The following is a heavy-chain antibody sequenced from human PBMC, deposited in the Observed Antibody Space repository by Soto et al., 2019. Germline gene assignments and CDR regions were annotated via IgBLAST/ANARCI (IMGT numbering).Heavy chain of an antibody. D-gene: IGHD2-15*01. CDR1: EIQITMNY. V-gene: IGHV4-59*01. CDR3: ARDAGGPYDH. CDR2: IYYSGTT. J-gene: IGHJ4*01. Sequence: LSLPCPNSEIQITMNYCSWIRQAPGKGLEWIAYIYYSGTTTYNPSLKSRVTMSADTSKDQFSLKLNSVTAADTAVYYCARDAGGPYDHWGPRILV.